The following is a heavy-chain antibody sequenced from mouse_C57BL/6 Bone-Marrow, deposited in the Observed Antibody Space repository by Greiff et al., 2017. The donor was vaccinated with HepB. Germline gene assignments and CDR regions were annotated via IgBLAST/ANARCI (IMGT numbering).Heavy chain of an antibody. Sequence: VQLQQSGAELVMPGASVKLSCKASGYTFTSYWMHWVKQRPGQGLEWIGEIDPSDSYTNYNQKFKGKSTLTVDKSSSTAYMQLSSLTSEDSAVYYCARLGLLTMDYWGQGTSVTVSS. D-gene: IGHD2-10*01. V-gene: IGHV1-69*01. CDR1: GYTFTSYW. J-gene: IGHJ4*01. CDR3: ARLGLLTMDY. CDR2: IDPSDSYT.